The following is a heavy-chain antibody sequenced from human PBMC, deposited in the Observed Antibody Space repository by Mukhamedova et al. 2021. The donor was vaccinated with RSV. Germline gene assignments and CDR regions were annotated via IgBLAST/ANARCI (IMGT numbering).Heavy chain of an antibody. D-gene: IGHD3-9*01. Sequence: SRVTISIHTSKNQFSLKLTSVTAADTAVYYCARGFVTGYLVSPFDFWGLGTLVTVSS. J-gene: IGHJ4*02. V-gene: IGHV4-59*01. CDR3: ARGFVTGYLVSPFDF.